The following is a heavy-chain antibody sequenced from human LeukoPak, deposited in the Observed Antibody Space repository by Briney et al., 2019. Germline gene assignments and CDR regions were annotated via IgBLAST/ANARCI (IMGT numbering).Heavy chain of an antibody. CDR1: GGTFSSYA. V-gene: IGHV1-69*05. Sequence: SVKVSCKASGGTFSSYAMSWVRQAPGQGLEWMGRIIPIFGTANYAQKFQGRVTITTDESTSTAYMELSSLRSEDTAVYYCARDSYYDSSGYSTTSVYWGQGTLVTVSS. D-gene: IGHD3-22*01. CDR3: ARDSYYDSSGYSTTSVY. CDR2: IIPIFGTA. J-gene: IGHJ4*02.